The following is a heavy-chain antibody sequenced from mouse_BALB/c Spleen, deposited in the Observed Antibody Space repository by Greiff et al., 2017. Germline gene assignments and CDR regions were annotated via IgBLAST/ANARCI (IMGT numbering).Heavy chain of an antibody. J-gene: IGHJ4*01. CDR2: ISDGGSYT. CDR3: ARNQYGNYDDAMDY. V-gene: IGHV5-4*02. CDR1: GFTFSDYY. Sequence: EVKLVESGGGLVKPGGSLKLSCAASGFTFSDYYMYWVRQTPEKRLEWVATISDGGSYTYYPDSVKGRFTISRDNAKNNLYLQTSSLKSEDTAMYYCARNQYGNYDDAMDYWGQGTSVTVSS. D-gene: IGHD2-10*02.